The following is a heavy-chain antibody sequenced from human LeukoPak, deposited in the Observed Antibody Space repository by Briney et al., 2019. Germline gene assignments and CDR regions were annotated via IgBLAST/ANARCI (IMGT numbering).Heavy chain of an antibody. CDR2: IYYSGST. CDR1: GGSISSYY. D-gene: IGHD1-26*01. Sequence: SETLSLTRTVSGGSISSYYWSWIRQPPGKGLEWIGYIYYSGSTNYNPSLKSRVTISVDTSKNQFSLKLSSVTAADTAVYYCARVGVIVGAIDDAFDIWGQGTMVTVSS. J-gene: IGHJ3*02. V-gene: IGHV4-59*01. CDR3: ARVGVIVGAIDDAFDI.